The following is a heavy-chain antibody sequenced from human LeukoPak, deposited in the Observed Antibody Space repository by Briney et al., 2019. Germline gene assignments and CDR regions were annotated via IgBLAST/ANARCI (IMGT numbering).Heavy chain of an antibody. D-gene: IGHD3-22*01. J-gene: IGHJ4*02. CDR1: GFAFSSYS. V-gene: IGHV3-48*02. CDR3: AREVQYYDSSGSVIYYFDY. CDR2: ISSSSSTI. Sequence: GGSLRLSCAASGFAFSSYSMNWVRQAPGKGLEWVSYISSSSSTIYYADSVKGRFTISRDNAKNSLYLQMNSLRDEDTAVYYCAREVQYYDSSGSVIYYFDYWGQGTLVTVSS.